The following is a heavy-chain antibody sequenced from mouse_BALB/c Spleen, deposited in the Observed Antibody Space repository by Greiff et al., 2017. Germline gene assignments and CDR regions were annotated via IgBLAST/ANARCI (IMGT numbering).Heavy chain of an antibody. CDR1: GYTFTNYW. CDR3: ARGDYDASYYFDY. J-gene: IGHJ2*01. Sequence: VQLQESGAELVRPGTSVKISCKASGYTFTNYWLGWVKQRPGHGLEWIGDIYPGGGYTNYNEKFKGKATLTADTSSSTAYMQLSSLTSEDSAVYFCARGDYDASYYFDYWGQGTTLTVSS. V-gene: IGHV1-63*02. CDR2: IYPGGGYT. D-gene: IGHD2-4*01.